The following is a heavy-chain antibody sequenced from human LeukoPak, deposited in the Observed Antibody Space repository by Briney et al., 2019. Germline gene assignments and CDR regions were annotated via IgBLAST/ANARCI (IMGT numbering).Heavy chain of an antibody. CDR3: ARGGRHCSSTSCVEVLDV. V-gene: IGHV1-2*02. CDR2: INPNSGGT. J-gene: IGHJ6*04. D-gene: IGHD2-2*01. Sequence: ASVKVSCKASGYTFTGYYVHWVRQAPGQGLEWMGWINPNSGGTNYAQKFQGRVTMTRDTSISTAYMELSRLRSDDTAVYYCARGGRHCSSTSCVEVLDVWGKGTTVTVSS. CDR1: GYTFTGYY.